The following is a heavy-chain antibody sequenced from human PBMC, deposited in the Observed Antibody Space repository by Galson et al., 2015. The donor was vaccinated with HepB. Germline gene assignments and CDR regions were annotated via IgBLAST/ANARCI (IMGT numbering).Heavy chain of an antibody. D-gene: IGHD6-13*01. J-gene: IGHJ3*02. CDR1: GFTFSSYG. CDR3: ARDGSSSWYPHGAFDI. CDR2: IWYDGSNK. V-gene: IGHV3-33*01. Sequence: SLRLSCAASGFTFSSYGMHWVRQAPGKGLEWVAVIWYDGSNKYYADSVKGRFTISRDNSKNTLYLQMNSLRAEDTAVYYCARDGSSSWYPHGAFDIWCQGTMVTVSS.